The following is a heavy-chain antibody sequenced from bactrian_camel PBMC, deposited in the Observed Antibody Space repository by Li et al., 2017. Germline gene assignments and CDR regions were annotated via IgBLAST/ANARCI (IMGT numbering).Heavy chain of an antibody. CDR1: GSSARW. CDR3: TTGKLAAGRY. CDR2: IDKGGSTT. D-gene: IGHD7*01. V-gene: IGHV3S1*01. Sequence: HVQLVESGGGAVQAGGSVRLSCTLSGSSARWMGWFREAPGKEREGVAGIDKGGSTTYYADSVKGRFTISRDNAKNTLYLQMNDLKIEDTAVYYCTTGKLAAGRYRGQGTQVTVS. J-gene: IGHJ4*01.